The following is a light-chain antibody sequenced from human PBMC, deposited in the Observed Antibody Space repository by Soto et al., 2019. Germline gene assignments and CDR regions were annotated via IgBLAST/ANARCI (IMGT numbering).Light chain of an antibody. Sequence: MVWTKSAGTLILSRGERATHYXRASLSGSSSYLARYQQKPXXSTRLXXXGAXSRATGILERFSGSGSGRDFTLTISRLKPEDFAVYYCRQYGRSPTITFGQVTRLDIK. CDR1: LSGSSSY. J-gene: IGKJ5*01. CDR3: RQYGRSPTIT. CDR2: GAX. V-gene: IGKV3-20*01.